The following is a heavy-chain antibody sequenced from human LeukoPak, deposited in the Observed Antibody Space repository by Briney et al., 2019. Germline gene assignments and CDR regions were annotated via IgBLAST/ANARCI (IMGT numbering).Heavy chain of an antibody. Sequence: GRSLRLSCAASGFTFSSYAMHWVRQAPGKGLEWVAVIPYDGSNKYYADSVKGRFTISRDNSKNTLYLQMNSLRAEDTAVYYCARDRGAIAHFDYWGQGTLVTVSS. D-gene: IGHD2-2*01. CDR3: ARDRGAIAHFDY. CDR2: IPYDGSNK. CDR1: GFTFSSYA. V-gene: IGHV3-30-3*01. J-gene: IGHJ4*02.